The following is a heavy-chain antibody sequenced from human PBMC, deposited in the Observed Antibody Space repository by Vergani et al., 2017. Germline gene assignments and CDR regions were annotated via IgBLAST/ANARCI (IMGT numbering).Heavy chain of an antibody. CDR3: ASSTQYYYGSGSYYNVFGWFDP. CDR2: ISSSSSTI. Sequence: EVQLVESGGGLVQPGGSLRLSCAASGFTFSSYSMNWVRQAPGKGLEWVSYISSSSSTIYYADSVKGRFTIPRDNAKNSLYLQMNSLRAEDTAVYYCASSTQYYYGSGSYYNVFGWFDPWGQGTLVTVSS. CDR1: GFTFSSYS. V-gene: IGHV3-48*04. D-gene: IGHD3-10*01. J-gene: IGHJ5*02.